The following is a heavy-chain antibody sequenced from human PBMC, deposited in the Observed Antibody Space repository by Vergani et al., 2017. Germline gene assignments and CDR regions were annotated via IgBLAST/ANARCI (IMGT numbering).Heavy chain of an antibody. CDR2: IYTSGST. CDR3: AREYSSSSFYYDYYMYV. D-gene: IGHD6-6*01. J-gene: IGHJ6*03. Sequence: QVQLQESGPGLVKPSQTLSLTCTVSGGSISSGSYYWSWIRQPAGKGLEWIGRIYTSGSTHYNPSLKSRVTMSVDTSKNQFSLKLRSVTAADTAVYYCAREYSSSSFYYDYYMYVWSKGSTVTVSS. CDR1: GGSISSGSYY. V-gene: IGHV4-61*02.